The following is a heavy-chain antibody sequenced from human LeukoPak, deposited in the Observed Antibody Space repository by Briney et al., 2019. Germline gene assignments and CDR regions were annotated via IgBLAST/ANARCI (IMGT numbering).Heavy chain of an antibody. CDR3: ARDRGGRAVPAANFDY. D-gene: IGHD2-2*01. CDR1: VFTFSNYW. J-gene: IGHJ4*02. V-gene: IGHV3-74*01. CDR2: INSDGSST. Sequence: GGSLRLSCAPSVFTFSNYWMHWFRQAPGKGLVWVSLINSDGSSTSYADSVKGRFTISRDNAKNTLYLQMNSLRAEDTAVYYCARDRGGRAVPAANFDYWGQGTLVTVSS.